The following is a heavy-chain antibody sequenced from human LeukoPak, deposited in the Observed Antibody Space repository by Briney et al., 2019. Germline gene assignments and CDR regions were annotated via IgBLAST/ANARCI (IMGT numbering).Heavy chain of an antibody. Sequence: GGSLRLSCVVSGFIFSDYAMHWVRQAPGKGLEWVTLMSYDGSRSFYTDSVKGRFIISRDTPKNTLYLQMNSLRAEDTAVYYCARFSGGHSSSWHPYYFDYWGQGTLVTVSS. CDR1: GFIFSDYA. D-gene: IGHD6-13*01. J-gene: IGHJ4*02. CDR2: MSYDGSRS. CDR3: ARFSGGHSSSWHPYYFDY. V-gene: IGHV3-30*04.